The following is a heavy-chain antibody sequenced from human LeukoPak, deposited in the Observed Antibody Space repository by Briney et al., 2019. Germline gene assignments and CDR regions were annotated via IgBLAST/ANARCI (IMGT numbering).Heavy chain of an antibody. CDR1: GYSISSGYY. CDR2: TYHSGST. V-gene: IGHV4-38-2*02. J-gene: IGHJ4*02. Sequence: SETLSLTCTVSGYSISSGYYWGWIRQPPGKGLEWIGSTYHSGSTYYNPSLKSRVTISVDTSKNQFSLKLSSVTAADTAVYYCATNDYGDYQGVHFDYWGQGTLVTVSS. CDR3: ATNDYGDYQGVHFDY. D-gene: IGHD4-17*01.